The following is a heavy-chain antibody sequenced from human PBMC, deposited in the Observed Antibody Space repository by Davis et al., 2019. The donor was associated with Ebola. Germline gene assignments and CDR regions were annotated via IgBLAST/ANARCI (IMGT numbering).Heavy chain of an antibody. CDR1: GGSISADNY. V-gene: IGHV4-30-4*01. CDR2: IYYSGGT. D-gene: IGHD1-26*01. J-gene: IGHJ6*03. CDR3: ARGRKWVNYMDV. Sequence: PSETLSLTCSVSGGSISADNYWSWIRQPPGKGLEWIGHIYYSGGTFYSPSLKSRVTISVDTSKNQFSLKLSSVTAADTAVYYCARGRKWVNYMDVWGKGTTVTVSS.